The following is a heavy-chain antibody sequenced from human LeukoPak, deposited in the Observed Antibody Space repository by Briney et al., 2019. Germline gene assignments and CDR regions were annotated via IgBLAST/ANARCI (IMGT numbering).Heavy chain of an antibody. CDR2: INHSAST. CDR3: ARWGHSYGYYY. V-gene: IGHV4-34*01. D-gene: IGHD5-18*01. Sequence: SETLSLTCAVYGASFSGYYWSWIRQPPGKGLEWIGEINHSASTNYNPSLKSRVTISVDTSKNQFSLKLSSVTAADTAVYYCARWGHSYGYYYWGQGTLVTVSS. CDR1: GASFSGYY. J-gene: IGHJ4*02.